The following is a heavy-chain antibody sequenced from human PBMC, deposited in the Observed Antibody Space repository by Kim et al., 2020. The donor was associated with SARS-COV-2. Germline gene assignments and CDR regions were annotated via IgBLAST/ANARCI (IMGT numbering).Heavy chain of an antibody. V-gene: IGHV3-49*04. CDR2: IRDKAHGGST. Sequence: GGSLRLSCRSSGFTFGDYAINWVRQAPGKGLEWVGFIRDKAHGGSTDYAASLKGRFAISRDDSKSIAYLQMNSLKTEDTAVYSCNNERYWGYGTLGTVSS. J-gene: IGHJ4*01. CDR1: GFTFGDYA. CDR3: NNERY.